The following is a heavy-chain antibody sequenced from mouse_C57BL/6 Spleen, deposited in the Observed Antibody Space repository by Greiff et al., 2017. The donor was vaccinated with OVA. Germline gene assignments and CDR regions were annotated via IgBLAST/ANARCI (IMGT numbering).Heavy chain of an antibody. CDR3: ARPYGNYDAMDY. CDR1: GFTFSDYG. V-gene: IGHV5-17*01. CDR2: ISSGSSTI. J-gene: IGHJ4*01. D-gene: IGHD2-1*01. Sequence: EVQLQESGGGLVKPGGSLKLSCAASGFTFSDYGMHWVRQAPEKGLEWVAYISSGSSTIYYADTVKGRFTISIDNAKNTLFLQMTSLRSEDTAMYYCARPYGNYDAMDYWGQGTSVTVSS.